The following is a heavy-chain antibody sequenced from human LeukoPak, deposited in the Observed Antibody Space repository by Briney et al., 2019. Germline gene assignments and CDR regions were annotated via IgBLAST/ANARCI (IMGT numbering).Heavy chain of an antibody. D-gene: IGHD3-10*01. CDR3: AKDWVVRGVISY. J-gene: IGHJ4*02. CDR1: GFTFSSYG. V-gene: IGHV3-30*18. CDR2: ISYDGSNK. Sequence: GGSLRLSCAASGFTFSSYGMHWVRQAPGKGLEWVAVISYDGSNKYYADSVKGRFTISRDNSKNTLYLQMNSLRDEDTAVYCCAKDWVVRGVISYWGQGTLVTVSS.